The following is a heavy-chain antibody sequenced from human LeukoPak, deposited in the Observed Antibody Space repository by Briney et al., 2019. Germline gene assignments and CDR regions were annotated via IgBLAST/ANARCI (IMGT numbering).Heavy chain of an antibody. CDR3: ARTNEDIVLMVYAKKNWFDP. Sequence: SETLSLTCTVSGGSISSSSYYWGWIRQPPGKGLEWIGSIYYSGSTYYNPSLKSRVTISVDTSKNQFSLKLSSVTAADTAVYYCARTNEDIVLMVYAKKNWFDPWGQGTLVTVSS. D-gene: IGHD2-8*01. CDR2: IYYSGST. CDR1: GGSISSSSYY. J-gene: IGHJ5*02. V-gene: IGHV4-39*07.